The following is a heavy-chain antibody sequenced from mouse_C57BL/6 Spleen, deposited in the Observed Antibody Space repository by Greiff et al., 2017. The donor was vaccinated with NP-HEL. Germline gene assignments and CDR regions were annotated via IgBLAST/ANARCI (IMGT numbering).Heavy chain of an antibody. J-gene: IGHJ2*01. D-gene: IGHD1-1*01. Sequence: QVQLQQSGAELVRPGASVTLSCKASGYTFTDYEMHWVKQTPVHGLEWIGAIDPETGGTAYNQKFKGKVILTADKSSSTAYMELRSLTSEDSAVYYCSRSYPLDYWGQGTTLTVSS. CDR3: SRSYPLDY. CDR2: IDPETGGT. CDR1: GYTFTDYE. V-gene: IGHV1-15*01.